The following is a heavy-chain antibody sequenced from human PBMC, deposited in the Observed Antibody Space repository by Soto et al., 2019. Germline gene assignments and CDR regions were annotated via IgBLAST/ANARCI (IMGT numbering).Heavy chain of an antibody. V-gene: IGHV1-69*12. J-gene: IGHJ3*02. CDR2: IIPIFRTP. CDR1: GGTISTYA. D-gene: IGHD1-26*01. Sequence: VLLVQSGAEVKQPGSSVKVSCKASGGTISTYAITWVRQAPGQGLEWVGGIIPIFRTPNYAQNLQGRVTITADESTSTAYMELSNLRSEDTAVYYGARGDGDKNAFEIGGQGTVVTVSS. CDR3: ARGDGDKNAFEI.